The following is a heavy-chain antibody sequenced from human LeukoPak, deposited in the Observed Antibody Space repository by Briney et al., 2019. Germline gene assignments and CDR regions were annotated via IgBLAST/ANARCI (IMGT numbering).Heavy chain of an antibody. V-gene: IGHV3-7*04. CDR1: GFTFSSYW. D-gene: IGHD3-16*02. Sequence: GGSLRLSCATSGFTFSSYWMSWVRQAPGKGLEWVANIKQDGSEKDYVDSVKGRFTISRDNAKNSLYLQMNSLRAEDTGVYYCARGDTQSKYRQFDSWGQGSLVIVSS. CDR3: ARGDTQSKYRQFDS. J-gene: IGHJ4*02. CDR2: IKQDGSEK.